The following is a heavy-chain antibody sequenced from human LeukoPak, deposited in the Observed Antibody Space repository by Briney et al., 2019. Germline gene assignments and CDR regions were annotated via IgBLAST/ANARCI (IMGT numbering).Heavy chain of an antibody. Sequence: GGSLRLSCAASGFTFSDYYMSWIRQAPGKGLEWISYISSGTSTKYYADSVRGRFTISRGNAKNSLYLQMSGLRAEDTAVYYCARVGRAVTAAGFGAFDIWGQGTMVTVSS. CDR2: ISSGTSTK. V-gene: IGHV3-11*01. CDR3: ARVGRAVTAAGFGAFDI. CDR1: GFTFSDYY. D-gene: IGHD6-13*01. J-gene: IGHJ3*02.